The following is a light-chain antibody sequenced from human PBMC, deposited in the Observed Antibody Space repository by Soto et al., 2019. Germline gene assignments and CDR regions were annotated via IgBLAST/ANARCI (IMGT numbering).Light chain of an antibody. Sequence: SALTQPASVSGSPGQSITISCTGTSSDVGGYNYVSWYQQHPGKAPKLMIYEVSNRPSGVSNRFSGSKSGNTASLTISGLQAEDEADYYCCSYAGSYTHVFGTGTKVTVL. CDR3: CSYAGSYTHV. J-gene: IGLJ1*01. V-gene: IGLV2-14*01. CDR2: EVS. CDR1: SSDVGGYNY.